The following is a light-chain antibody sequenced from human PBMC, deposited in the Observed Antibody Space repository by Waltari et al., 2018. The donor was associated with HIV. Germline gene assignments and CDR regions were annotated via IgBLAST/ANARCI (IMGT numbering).Light chain of an antibody. CDR2: QDT. CDR1: ALPKQF. V-gene: IGLV3-25*03. CDR3: QSADSSGTWV. J-gene: IGLJ3*02. Sequence: SFELTQPPSVSVSPGQTARITCSGDALPKQFAYWYQQKPGKAPVLIIYQDTERPAGIPERCSGSSSGTRVTLTVSGVQAEDEADYYCQSADSSGTWVFGGGTKLTVL.